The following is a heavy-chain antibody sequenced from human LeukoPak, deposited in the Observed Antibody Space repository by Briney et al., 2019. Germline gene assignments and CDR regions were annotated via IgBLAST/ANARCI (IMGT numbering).Heavy chain of an antibody. CDR2: ISGSGGST. Sequence: PGGSLRLSCAASGFTFSSYAMSWVRQAPGKGLGWVSAISGSGGSTYYADSVKGRFTISRDNSKNTLCLQMNSLRAEDTAVYYCAKCERWLPSDDAFDIWGQGTMVTVSS. CDR3: AKCERWLPSDDAFDI. V-gene: IGHV3-23*01. D-gene: IGHD3-22*01. J-gene: IGHJ3*02. CDR1: GFTFSSYA.